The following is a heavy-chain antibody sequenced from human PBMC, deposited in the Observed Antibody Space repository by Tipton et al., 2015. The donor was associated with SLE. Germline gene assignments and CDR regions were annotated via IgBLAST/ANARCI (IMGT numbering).Heavy chain of an antibody. J-gene: IGHJ3*02. D-gene: IGHD3-22*01. Sequence: TLSLTCTVSGGSISSYYWSWIRQPAGKGLEWIGRIYTSGSTNYNPSLKSRVTMSVDTSKNQFSLKLSSVTAADTAVYYCARDRYYYDSSGYYPLDAFDIWGQVTMVTVSS. CDR1: GGSISSYY. CDR2: IYTSGST. V-gene: IGHV4-4*07. CDR3: ARDRYYYDSSGYYPLDAFDI.